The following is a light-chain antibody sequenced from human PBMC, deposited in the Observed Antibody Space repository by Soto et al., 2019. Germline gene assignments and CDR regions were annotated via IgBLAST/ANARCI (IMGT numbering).Light chain of an antibody. CDR1: QNVNTN. V-gene: IGKV3-15*01. J-gene: IGKJ1*01. CDR3: QQYTNRPPWT. Sequence: EIVMTQSPATLSVSPGERATLSCRASQNVNTNLAWYQQKLGQAPRLLIFGASTRATGVPARCSGSGSGTEFTLTISSLQSDDFAVYYCQQYTNRPPWTFGQGTKVDMK. CDR2: GAS.